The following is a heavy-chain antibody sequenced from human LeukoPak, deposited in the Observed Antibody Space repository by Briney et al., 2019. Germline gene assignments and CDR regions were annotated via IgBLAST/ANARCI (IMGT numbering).Heavy chain of an antibody. CDR3: ARGDYVWGSYRYNYFDY. D-gene: IGHD3-16*02. CDR2: ISSSSSTI. J-gene: IGHJ4*02. V-gene: IGHV3-48*01. Sequence: GGSLRLSCAASGFTFSGYSMNWVRQAPGKGLEWVSYISSSSSTIYYADSVKGRFTISRDNAKNSLYLQMNSLRAEDTAVYYCARGDYVWGSYRYNYFDYWGQGTLVTVSS. CDR1: GFTFSGYS.